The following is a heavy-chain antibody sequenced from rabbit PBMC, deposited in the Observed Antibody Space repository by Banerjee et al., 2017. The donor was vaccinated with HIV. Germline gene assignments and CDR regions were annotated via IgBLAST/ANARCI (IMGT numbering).Heavy chain of an antibody. V-gene: IGHV1S45*01. CDR2: IYAGSSGST. CDR3: ASSDWGDWYFNL. CDR1: GFSFSSGYY. D-gene: IGHD4-1*01. J-gene: IGHJ4*01. Sequence: QEQLEESGGDLVKPEGSLTLTCTASGFSFSSGYYMCWVRQAPGKGLEWIGCIYAGSSGSTYYASWAKGRFTVSKASSTTVTLQMTSLTAADTATYFCASSDWGDWYFNLWGPGTLVTVS.